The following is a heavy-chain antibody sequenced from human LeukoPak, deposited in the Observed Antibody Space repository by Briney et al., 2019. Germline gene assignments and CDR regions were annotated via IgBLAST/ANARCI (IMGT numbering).Heavy chain of an antibody. V-gene: IGHV3-9*01. CDR1: GFTFDDYA. Sequence: GRSLRLSCAASGFTFDDYAMHWVRQAPGKGLEWVSGISWNSGSIGYADSVKGRFTISRDNAKNSLYLQMNSLRAEDTALYYCAKDLTVFATFYGMDVCGQGTTVTVSS. D-gene: IGHD2-21*01. CDR3: AKDLTVFATFYGMDV. J-gene: IGHJ6*02. CDR2: ISWNSGSI.